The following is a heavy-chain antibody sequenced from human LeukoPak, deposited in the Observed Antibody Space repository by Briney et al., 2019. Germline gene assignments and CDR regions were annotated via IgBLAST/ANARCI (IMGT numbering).Heavy chain of an antibody. D-gene: IGHD5-18*01. V-gene: IGHV4-39*01. Sequence: SDTLSLTCTVSGGSIRSGGYYWGWIRQPPGKGLEWIGSIYYSWSTYYNPSLKSRVFISVDTSRNQFSLKLNSVTAADTALYYCARRSWIKLWYAFDFWGQGTLVTVSS. CDR3: ARRSWIKLWYAFDF. J-gene: IGHJ4*02. CDR2: IYYSWST. CDR1: GGSIRSGGYY.